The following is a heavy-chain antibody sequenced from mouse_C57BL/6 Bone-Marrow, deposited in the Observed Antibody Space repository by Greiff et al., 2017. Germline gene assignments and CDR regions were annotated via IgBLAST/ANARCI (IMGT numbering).Heavy chain of an antibody. V-gene: IGHV1-64*01. CDR1: GYTFTSYW. D-gene: IGHD1-1*01. CDR3: AKWGGSRRGY. CDR2: IHPNSGST. Sequence: QVQLKESGAELVQPGASVKLSCKASGYTFTSYWMPWVKQTPGQGLEWIGMIHPNSGSTNYNEKFKSKATLTVDKSSSTAYMQLSSLTSEDSAVYYCAKWGGSRRGYGGQGTTLTVSS. J-gene: IGHJ2*01.